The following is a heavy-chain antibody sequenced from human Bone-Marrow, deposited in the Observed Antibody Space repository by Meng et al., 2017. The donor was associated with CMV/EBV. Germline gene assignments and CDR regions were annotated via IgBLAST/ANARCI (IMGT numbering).Heavy chain of an antibody. CDR1: GFTFSSYA. D-gene: IGHD3-10*01. J-gene: IGHJ5*02. Sequence: GGSLRLSCAASGFTFSSYAMNWVRQAPGKGLEWVSAISGSGDSTYYADSVKGRFTISRDNSKNTLYLQMNSLRDEDTAVYYCARGLNHKDNVLLWFGDPWGQGTLVTVSS. CDR2: ISGSGDST. V-gene: IGHV3-23*01. CDR3: ARGLNHKDNVLLWFGDP.